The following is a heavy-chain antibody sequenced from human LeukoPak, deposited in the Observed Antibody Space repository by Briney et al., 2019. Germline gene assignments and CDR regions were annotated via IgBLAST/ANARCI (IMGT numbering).Heavy chain of an antibody. CDR1: GFTVSSNY. V-gene: IGHV3-53*01. CDR2: IYSGGST. Sequence: GGSLRLSCAASGFTVSSNYMSWVRQAPGKGLEWVSVIYSGGSTYYADSVKGRFTISRDNAKNSLYLQMNSLRAEDTAVYYCATYSSLNRREFQYWGQGTLLTVSS. CDR3: ATYSSLNRREFQY. J-gene: IGHJ1*01. D-gene: IGHD3-22*01.